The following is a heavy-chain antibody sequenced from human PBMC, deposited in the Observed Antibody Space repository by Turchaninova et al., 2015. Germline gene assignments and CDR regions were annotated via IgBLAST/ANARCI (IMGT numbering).Heavy chain of an antibody. CDR2: ISGSGAET. D-gene: IGHD3-10*01. CDR1: GFIFSNYA. V-gene: IGHV3-23*01. Sequence: EVQLLESGGGLVQPGGSLRLSCAASGFIFSNYAMIWVRQAPGKGGGGGANISGSGAETNDANSGKGRFTISRDKSKNTLYLQMNSLRAEDTAMFHCAKGSEYTYGWGGRYYDHWGQGALVTVSS. CDR3: AKGSEYTYGWGGRYYDH. J-gene: IGHJ4*02.